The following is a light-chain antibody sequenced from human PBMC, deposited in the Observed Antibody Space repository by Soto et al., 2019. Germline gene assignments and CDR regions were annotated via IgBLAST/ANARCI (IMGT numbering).Light chain of an antibody. Sequence: DIQMTQSPSSLSASLGDRVTITFRASQTISNYLNWYQQKSGRAPELLVYAASNLQSGVPSRFTGSGSGTHFTLTISGLEPADFATYFCQQSYITPIPFGQVTRLAIK. J-gene: IGKJ5*01. CDR3: QQSYITPIP. V-gene: IGKV1-39*01. CDR2: AAS. CDR1: QTISNY.